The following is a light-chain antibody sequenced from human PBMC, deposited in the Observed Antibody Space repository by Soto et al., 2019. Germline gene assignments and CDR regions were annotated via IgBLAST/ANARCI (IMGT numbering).Light chain of an antibody. CDR2: DVS. J-gene: IGKJ2*01. CDR3: QQSGTSPRT. V-gene: IGKV3-20*01. Sequence: EIVLTQSPGTLSLSPGERATLSCRASQSVNNVYLAWYQQKPGQAPRLLIYDVSSRATGIPDRFSGSGSGRDFTLTISRLEPEDFAVYYCQQSGTSPRTFGQGTKLEIK. CDR1: QSVNNVY.